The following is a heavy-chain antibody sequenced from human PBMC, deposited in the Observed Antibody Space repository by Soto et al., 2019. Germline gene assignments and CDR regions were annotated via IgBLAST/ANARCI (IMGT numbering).Heavy chain of an antibody. CDR1: GGSISSGGYS. J-gene: IGHJ5*02. CDR2: IYHSGST. V-gene: IGHV4-30-2*01. CDR3: ARAGYDILTGYYNWFDP. Sequence: SETVSLTCAVSGGSISSGGYSWSWIRQPPGKGLEWIGYIYHSGSTYYNPSLKSRVTISVDRSKNQFSLKLSSVTAADTAVYYCARAGYDILTGYYNWFDPWGQGTLVTVSS. D-gene: IGHD3-9*01.